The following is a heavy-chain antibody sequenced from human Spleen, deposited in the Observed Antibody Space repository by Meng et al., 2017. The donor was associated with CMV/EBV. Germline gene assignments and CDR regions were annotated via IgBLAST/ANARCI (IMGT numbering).Heavy chain of an antibody. CDR2: INPNSGGT. Sequence: ASVKVSCKASGYTFTGYYMHWVRQAPGQGLEWMGWINPNSGGTNYAQKFQGRVTMTRDTSISTAYMELSSLTSDDTAVYYCARSRNNWNAGFYFDDWGQGTLVTVSS. CDR3: ARSRNNWNAGFYFDD. V-gene: IGHV1-2*02. D-gene: IGHD1-1*01. J-gene: IGHJ4*02. CDR1: GYTFTGYY.